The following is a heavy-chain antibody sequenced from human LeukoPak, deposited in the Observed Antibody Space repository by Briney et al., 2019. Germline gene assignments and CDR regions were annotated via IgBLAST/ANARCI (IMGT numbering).Heavy chain of an antibody. D-gene: IGHD3-22*01. CDR3: AKGDNSGYYYVPFDY. CDR2: VSGSGGST. Sequence: GGSLRLSCAASGFTFSSYDMSWVRQAPGKGLEWVSTVSGSGGSTYYADSVRGRFTISRDDSNDTLYLQMNSLRAQDTAVYYCAKGDNSGYYYVPFDYWGQGTLVTVSS. J-gene: IGHJ4*02. V-gene: IGHV3-23*01. CDR1: GFTFSSYD.